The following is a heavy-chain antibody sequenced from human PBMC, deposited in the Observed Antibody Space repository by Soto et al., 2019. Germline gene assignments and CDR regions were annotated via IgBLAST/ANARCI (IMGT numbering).Heavy chain of an antibody. CDR3: ATGVIWIGYFTVDS. V-gene: IGHV1-69*13. J-gene: IGHJ4*02. Sequence: ASVKVSCKASGGSFGKSASNWVRQTPGQGLEWLGGFIPVYRTLNYAQKFQGRVTITAEESTGTAYMALSSLASDDTAVYYCATGVIWIGYFTVDSWGQGTRVTVSS. CDR1: GGSFGKSA. D-gene: IGHD3-3*01. CDR2: FIPVYRTL.